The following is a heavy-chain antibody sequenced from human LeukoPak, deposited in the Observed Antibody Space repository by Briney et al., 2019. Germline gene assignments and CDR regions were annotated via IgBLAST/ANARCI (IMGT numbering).Heavy chain of an antibody. V-gene: IGHV4-61*02. J-gene: IGHJ4*02. D-gene: IGHD6-13*01. CDR3: AREVVAAAGTVDY. Sequence: PSETLSLTCTVSGVSISSGSYYWSWIRQPPGKGLEWIGRIYTSGSTNYNPSLKSRVTISVDTSKNQFSLKLTSVTAADTAVYYCAREVVAAAGTVDYWGQETLVTVSS. CDR1: GVSISSGSYY. CDR2: IYTSGST.